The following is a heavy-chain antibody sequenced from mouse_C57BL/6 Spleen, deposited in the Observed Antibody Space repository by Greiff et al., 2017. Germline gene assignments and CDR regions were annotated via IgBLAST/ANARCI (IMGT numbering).Heavy chain of an antibody. CDR3: ASLYDGYYVSDWYFDV. Sequence: VQLQQSGAELVKPGASVKISCKASGYAFSSYWMNWVKQRPGKGLEWIGQIYPGDGDTNYNGKFKGKATLTADKSSSTAYMQLSSLTSEDSAVYFGASLYDGYYVSDWYFDVWGTGTTVTVSS. V-gene: IGHV1-80*01. D-gene: IGHD2-3*01. J-gene: IGHJ1*03. CDR2: IYPGDGDT. CDR1: GYAFSSYW.